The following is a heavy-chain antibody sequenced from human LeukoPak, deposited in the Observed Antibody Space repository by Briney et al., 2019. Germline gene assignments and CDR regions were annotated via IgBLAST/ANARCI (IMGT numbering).Heavy chain of an antibody. D-gene: IGHD2/OR15-2a*01. V-gene: IGHV1-46*01. CDR1: GYTFTSHY. CDR2: ISPSGGST. Sequence: ASVKVSCKASGYTFTSHYMHWVRQAPEQGLEWMGIISPSGGSTGYAQKFQGRVTMTRDMSTRTDYMELSSLRYEDTAVYYCARTRGTHISMAYLDSWGQGTLVTVSS. CDR3: ARTRGTHISMAYLDS. J-gene: IGHJ4*02.